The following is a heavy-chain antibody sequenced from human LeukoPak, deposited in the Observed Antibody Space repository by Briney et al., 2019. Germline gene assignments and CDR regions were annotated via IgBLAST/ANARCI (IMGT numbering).Heavy chain of an antibody. V-gene: IGHV3-30-3*01. CDR1: GFTFSSYA. D-gene: IGHD2-15*01. CDR2: ISYDGSNK. Sequence: PGGSLRLSCAASGFTFSSYAMHWVRQAPGKGLEWVAVISYDGSNKYYADSVKGRFTISRDSSKNTLFLQMNSLRAEDTAVYYCAKGVDYCSGGSCPADYWGPGTLVTVSS. CDR3: AKGVDYCSGGSCPADY. J-gene: IGHJ4*02.